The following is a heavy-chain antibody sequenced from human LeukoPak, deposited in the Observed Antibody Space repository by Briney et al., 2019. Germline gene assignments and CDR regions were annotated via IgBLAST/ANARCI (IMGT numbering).Heavy chain of an antibody. CDR1: GFTVSSYA. CDR2: ISYDGSNK. D-gene: IGHD6-19*01. J-gene: IGHJ4*02. V-gene: IGHV3-30-3*01. Sequence: RGSLRLSCAASGFTVSSYALHWVRPAPPKGLAWVAVISYDGSNKYYADSVKGRFTTSRDKSKNTLYLPMNSLRAEDTAVYYCARPHVQWLVPYSFDYWGQGTLVTVSS. CDR3: ARPHVQWLVPYSFDY.